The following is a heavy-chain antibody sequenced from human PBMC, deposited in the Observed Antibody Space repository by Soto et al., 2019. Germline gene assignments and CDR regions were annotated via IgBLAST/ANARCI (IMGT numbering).Heavy chain of an antibody. CDR1: GFMFRNYA. CDR3: ANADTGDCGRDCSSGYFDY. Sequence: QVQLVESGGGVVQPGRSLRLSCVASGFMFRNYAMHWVRQAPGKGLEWVASTSYDETNKNYGDSVRGRFTISRENSKNTLYLQTNTLRHEDTATYYCANADTGDCGRDCSSGYFDYWGQGTLVTVSS. V-gene: IGHV3-30*18. CDR2: TSYDETNK. J-gene: IGHJ4*02. D-gene: IGHD2-21*02.